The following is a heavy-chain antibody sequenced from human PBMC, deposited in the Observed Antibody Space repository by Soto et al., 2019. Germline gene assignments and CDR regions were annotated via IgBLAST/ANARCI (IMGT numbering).Heavy chain of an antibody. D-gene: IGHD5-18*01. CDR3: ARLTRGYSYGNDY. Sequence: SATLSLTCTVSGGSVSSGSYYWSWIRQPPGKGLEWIGNIYYSGSNKNPSLKSRVTISVDTSKNQFSLKLSSVTAADTAVYYCARLTRGYSYGNDYWGQGTLVTVSS. J-gene: IGHJ4*02. CDR2: IYYSGS. V-gene: IGHV4-61*01. CDR1: GGSVSSGSYY.